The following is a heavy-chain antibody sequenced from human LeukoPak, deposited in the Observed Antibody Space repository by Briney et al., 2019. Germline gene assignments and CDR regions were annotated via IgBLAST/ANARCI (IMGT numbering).Heavy chain of an antibody. Sequence: SETLSLTCTVSGASISTYYWSWIRQPPGKGLEWVASIYYDGSTYYSPSLKSRVTISVDTSKNHFSLKLTSVTAADTAICYCARLLGGNPYYMDVWGKGTTVTVSS. CDR3: ARLLGGNPYYMDV. V-gene: IGHV4-59*01. CDR1: GASISTYY. CDR2: IYYDGST. D-gene: IGHD3-3*01. J-gene: IGHJ6*03.